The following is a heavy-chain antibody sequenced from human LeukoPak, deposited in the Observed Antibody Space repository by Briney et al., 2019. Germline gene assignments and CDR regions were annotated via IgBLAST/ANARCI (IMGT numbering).Heavy chain of an antibody. J-gene: IGHJ4*02. CDR3: ARGTMNLDS. D-gene: IGHD3-22*01. V-gene: IGHV1-2*02. CDR2: INPKSGDT. Sequence: ASVKVSCKASGYTFTGYYMHWVRQAPGQGLEWMGWINPKSGDTNYTQKFQGRVTMTRDTSINTAYMELNRLKFDDPAVYYCARGTMNLDSWGQGTLVTVSS. CDR1: GYTFTGYY.